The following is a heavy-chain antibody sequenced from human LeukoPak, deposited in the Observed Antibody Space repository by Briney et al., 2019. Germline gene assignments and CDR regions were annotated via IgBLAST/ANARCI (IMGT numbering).Heavy chain of an antibody. CDR1: GYTLTGYY. J-gene: IGHJ4*02. Sequence: ASVKVSCKASGYTLTGYYMHWVRQAPGQGLEWMGRINPNSGGTNYAQKFQGRVTMTRDTSISTAYMELSRLRSDDTAVYYCATDVYSGSYYAANDYWGQGTLVTVSS. V-gene: IGHV1-2*06. CDR3: ATDVYSGSYYAANDY. D-gene: IGHD1-26*01. CDR2: INPNSGGT.